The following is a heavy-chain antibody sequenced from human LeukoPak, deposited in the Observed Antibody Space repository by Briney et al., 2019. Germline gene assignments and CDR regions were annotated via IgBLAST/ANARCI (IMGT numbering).Heavy chain of an antibody. J-gene: IGHJ6*03. Sequence: GGSLRLSCAASGFTCTTYGMIWVRQAPGKGLEGVLDISGSGSNTYYADSAKGRFTSSRDYSKRTVYLQMNSLRAEDTAVYYCAKNGEPHYYMDVLGKGTTVTVSS. CDR1: GFTCTTYG. CDR2: ISGSGSNT. D-gene: IGHD1-14*01. CDR3: AKNGEPHYYMDV. V-gene: IGHV3-23*01.